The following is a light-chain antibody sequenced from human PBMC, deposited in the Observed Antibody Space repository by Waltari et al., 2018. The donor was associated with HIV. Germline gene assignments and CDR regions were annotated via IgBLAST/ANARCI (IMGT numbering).Light chain of an antibody. CDR2: GAS. CDR1: QGIRND. Sequence: DIQMTQSPTSVSASVGASVTITCRASQGIRNDLGWYQQKPGIAPKRLIYGASTLESGVPSRVSVSGSGTEVTLTINSLQPEDFATYYCLQHSSYPLTFGQGTKVEIK. V-gene: IGKV1-17*01. J-gene: IGKJ1*01. CDR3: LQHSSYPLT.